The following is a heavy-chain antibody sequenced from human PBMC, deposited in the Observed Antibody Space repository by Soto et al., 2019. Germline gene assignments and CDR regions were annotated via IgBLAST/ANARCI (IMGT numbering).Heavy chain of an antibody. J-gene: IGHJ6*02. CDR2: ISPTGEQR. V-gene: IGHV3-23*01. D-gene: IGHD3-10*01. Sequence: GWSLRLSCAASRFTFRNYGMSWVRQGPGKGLEWVSGISPTGEQRFYVDSVKGRFFISRDNSQNTLSLEMSNLRADDTAVYYCAKRYGSGSYRDFNSYYGMDIWGQGTSVTVSS. CDR1: RFTFRNYG. CDR3: AKRYGSGSYRDFNSYYGMDI.